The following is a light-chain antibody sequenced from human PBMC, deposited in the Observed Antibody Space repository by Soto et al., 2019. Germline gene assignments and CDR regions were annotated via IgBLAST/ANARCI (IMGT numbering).Light chain of an antibody. CDR3: CSNAASHFYF. V-gene: IGLV2-8*01. Sequence: QSVLTQPPSASGSPGQSVTISCTGTSRDIGGYNYVSWYQQHPGKAPKLLIYEVTKRPSGVPDRFSGSKSGNTASLTVSGLQADDDADYFCCSNAASHFYFSVTVTEVTV. CDR2: EVT. CDR1: SRDIGGYNY. J-gene: IGLJ1*01.